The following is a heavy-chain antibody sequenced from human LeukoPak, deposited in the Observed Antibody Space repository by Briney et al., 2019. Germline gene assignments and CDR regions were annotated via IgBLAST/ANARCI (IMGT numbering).Heavy chain of an antibody. D-gene: IGHD3-22*01. CDR1: GGSISSYY. J-gene: IGHJ4*02. CDR3: ARHHDSSGLYGPFDY. Sequence: PSETLSLTCTVSGGSISSYYWSWIRQPAGKGLESIGHISTSGSTNYNPSLKSRVTMSVDTSKNQFSLKLSSVTAADTAVYYCARHHDSSGLYGPFDYWGQGTVVTVSS. V-gene: IGHV4-4*07. CDR2: ISTSGST.